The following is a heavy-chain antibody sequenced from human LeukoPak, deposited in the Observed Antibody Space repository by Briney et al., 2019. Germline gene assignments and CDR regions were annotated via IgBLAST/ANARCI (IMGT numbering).Heavy chain of an antibody. Sequence: GGSLRLSCAASGFTFSSYDMHWVRQPTGKGLEWVSAIGSAGDTYYRGSVKGRFTISRENAKNSLYLQMISLRAEDTAVYYCARGKRWLQLGYFDYWGQGTLVTVSS. CDR1: GFTFSSYD. D-gene: IGHD5-24*01. CDR3: ARGKRWLQLGYFDY. J-gene: IGHJ4*02. CDR2: IGSAGDT. V-gene: IGHV3-13*01.